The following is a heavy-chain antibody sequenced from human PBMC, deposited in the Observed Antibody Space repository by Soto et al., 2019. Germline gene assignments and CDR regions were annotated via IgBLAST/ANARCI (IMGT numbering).Heavy chain of an antibody. D-gene: IGHD6-19*01. Sequence: QLQLQESGPGLVKPSETLSLTCTVSGGSISSSSYYWGWIRQPPGKGLEWIGSIYYSGSTYYNPSLKSRVTISVDTSKNQFSLKLSSVTAADTAVYYFARHAQYSSGWSGYFDYWGQGTLVTVSS. CDR1: GGSISSSSYY. CDR2: IYYSGST. V-gene: IGHV4-39*01. J-gene: IGHJ4*02. CDR3: ARHAQYSSGWSGYFDY.